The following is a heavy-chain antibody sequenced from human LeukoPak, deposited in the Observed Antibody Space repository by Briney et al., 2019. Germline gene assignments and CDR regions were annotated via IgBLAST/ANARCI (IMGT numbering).Heavy chain of an antibody. CDR2: ISESGDTT. J-gene: IGHJ4*02. V-gene: IGHV3-23*01. Sequence: GGSLRLXCAASGFTFNNYAMNWVRQAPGKGLEWVSSISESGDTTHYADSVKGRVTISRDNSQNTLYLQMNSLRAEDTALYYCAKQWVDCWGQGTLVTVSS. CDR1: GFTFNNYA. CDR3: AKQWVDC. D-gene: IGHD1-26*01.